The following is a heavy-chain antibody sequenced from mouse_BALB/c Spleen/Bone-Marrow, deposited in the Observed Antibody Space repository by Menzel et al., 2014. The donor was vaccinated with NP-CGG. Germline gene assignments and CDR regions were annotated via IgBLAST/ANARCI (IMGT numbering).Heavy chain of an antibody. CDR1: GFSFXSYG. V-gene: IGHV5-9-2*01. D-gene: IGHD2-4*01. J-gene: IGHJ3*01. CDR3: ARHAYYDQTEVSFVY. Sequence: EVQLVESGGGLVKSGGSLKLSCVASGFSFXSYGMSWVRQTPEKRLEWVATISGGGSNTFYPDSVKGRFTISRDNAKNNLYLQLSSLRSEDTALYYCARHAYYDQTEVSFVYWGQGTLVTVSA. CDR2: ISGGGSNT.